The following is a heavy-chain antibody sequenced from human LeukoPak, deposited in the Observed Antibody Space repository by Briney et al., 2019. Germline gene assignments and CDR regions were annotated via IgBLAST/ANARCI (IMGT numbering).Heavy chain of an antibody. Sequence: HGESLKISCKGSGYSLTSYWIGWVRQMPGKGLEWMGIIYPGDSDTRYSPSFQGQVTISADKSISTAYLQWSSLKASDTAMYYCARHTSPGAVAGTEFDYWGQGTLVTVSS. CDR2: IYPGDSDT. V-gene: IGHV5-51*01. D-gene: IGHD6-19*01. CDR3: ARHTSPGAVAGTEFDY. J-gene: IGHJ4*02. CDR1: GYSLTSYW.